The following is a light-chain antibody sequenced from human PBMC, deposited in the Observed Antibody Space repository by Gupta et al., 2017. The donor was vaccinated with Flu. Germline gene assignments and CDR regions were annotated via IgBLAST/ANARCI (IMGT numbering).Light chain of an antibody. V-gene: IGLV2-14*01. CDR1: SRNVGGYNY. J-gene: IGLJ3*02. Sequence: QFAPTPPASVPGSHGQSITISCTGTSRNVGGYNYVAWYQQHPDTAPKLIIYDVSNRPSGVSNRFSGSKSGNTASLAISGLQAEDEAYYYCTSYTGTNIRVFGGGTKLTVL. CDR2: DVS. CDR3: TSYTGTNIRV.